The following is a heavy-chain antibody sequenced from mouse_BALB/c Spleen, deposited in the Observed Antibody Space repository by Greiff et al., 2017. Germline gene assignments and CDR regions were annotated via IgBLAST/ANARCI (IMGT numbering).Heavy chain of an antibody. CDR1: GFSFTDYY. D-gene: IGHD1-1*01. J-gene: IGHJ4*01. CDR2: IRNKANGYTT. V-gene: IGHV7-3*02. Sequence: EVKLVESGGGLVQPGGSLSISCATSGFSFTDYYMSWVRQPPGKALEWLGIIRNKANGYTTEYSASVKGRFTISRDNSQIILYLQMNTLSAEDSATYDCAIPYLKSYAMDYWGQGTSVTVSS. CDR3: AIPYLKSYAMDY.